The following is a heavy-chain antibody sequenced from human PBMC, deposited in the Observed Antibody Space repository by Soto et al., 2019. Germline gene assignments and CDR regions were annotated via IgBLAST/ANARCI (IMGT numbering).Heavy chain of an antibody. D-gene: IGHD2-2*01. J-gene: IGHJ6*02. CDR2: MNPNSGNT. CDR1: GYTFTSYD. CDR3: ARERAIVVVPAADYFYYGMDV. Sequence: QVQLVQSGAELKKPGASVKVSCKASGYTFTSYDLNWVRQATGQGLEWMGWMNPNSGNTVYAQKFQGRVTMTRNTSISTAYMEVSSLRSEDTAVYYCARERAIVVVPAADYFYYGMDVWGQGTTVTVSS. V-gene: IGHV1-8*01.